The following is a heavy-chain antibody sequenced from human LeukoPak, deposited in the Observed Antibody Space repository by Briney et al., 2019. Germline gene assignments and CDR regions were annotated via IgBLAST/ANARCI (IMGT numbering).Heavy chain of an antibody. Sequence: GGSLRLSCAASGFTFSSYGMHWVRQAPGKGLEWVAVISYDGSNKYYADSVKGRFTISRDNSKNTLFLQMDSLRAEDTAVFYCAKTYYYGSGSQTSETFDYWGQGTLVTVSS. J-gene: IGHJ4*02. CDR2: ISYDGSNK. CDR1: GFTFSSYG. D-gene: IGHD3-10*01. V-gene: IGHV3-33*05. CDR3: AKTYYYGSGSQTSETFDY.